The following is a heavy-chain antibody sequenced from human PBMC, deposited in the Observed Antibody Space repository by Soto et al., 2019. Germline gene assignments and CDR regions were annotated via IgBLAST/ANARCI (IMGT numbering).Heavy chain of an antibody. CDR1: GYTFTHYY. V-gene: IGHV1-46*01. CDR2: INPASGST. D-gene: IGHD6-13*01. CDR3: ARDLAAGDH. J-gene: IGHJ4*02. Sequence: QVQLVQSGAEVKKPGASVKLSCRTSGYTFTHYYIHWVRQAPGQGLEWLAIINPASGSTNYAQDFQGRVTLTMATSTTTVYMELSGLRAEDTSIFFCARDLAAGDHWCEGTLVTVSS.